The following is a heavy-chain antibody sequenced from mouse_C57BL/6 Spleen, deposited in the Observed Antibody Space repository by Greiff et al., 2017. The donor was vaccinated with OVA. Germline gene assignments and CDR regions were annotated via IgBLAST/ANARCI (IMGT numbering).Heavy chain of an antibody. J-gene: IGHJ2*01. CDR3: TRRGKFITTVVAPYFDY. CDR2: IDPETGGT. D-gene: IGHD1-1*01. Sequence: VQVVESGAELVRPGASVTLSCKASGYTFTDYEMHWVKQTPVHGLEWIGAIDPETGGTAYNQKFKGKAILTADNSSSPAYMELRSLTSEASAVYYCTRRGKFITTVVAPYFDYWGQGTTLTVSS. CDR1: GYTFTDYE. V-gene: IGHV1-15*01.